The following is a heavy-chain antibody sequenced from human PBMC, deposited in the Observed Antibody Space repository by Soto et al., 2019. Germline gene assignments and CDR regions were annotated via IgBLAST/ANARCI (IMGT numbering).Heavy chain of an antibody. D-gene: IGHD2-15*01. CDR3: ARDPSTGSADY. J-gene: IGHJ4*02. CDR1: GFPFSAYA. CDR2: ISGDGDST. Sequence: EVHLLESGGDLVQPGGSLRLSCAASGFPFSAYALNWVRQSPGKGLEWVSTISGDGDSTYYVDSVKGRFTVSKDYSKNTMYLQMSSLRAEYTAFYFCARDPSTGSADYWGQGTLVTVSS. V-gene: IGHV3-23*01.